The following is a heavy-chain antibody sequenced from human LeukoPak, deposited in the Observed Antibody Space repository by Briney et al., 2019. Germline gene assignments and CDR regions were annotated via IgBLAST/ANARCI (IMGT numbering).Heavy chain of an antibody. CDR2: INTYNGNT. CDR1: GYTFTSYG. D-gene: IGHD1-26*01. CDR3: ARASGILILKYSGSYLNDY. Sequence: ASVKVSCKASGYTFTSYGFSWVRQAPGQGLEWMGWINTYNGNTNYGQKLQGRVTMTTDTSTSTAYMELRSLRSDDTAVYYCARASGILILKYSGSYLNDYWGQGTLVTVSS. V-gene: IGHV1-18*01. J-gene: IGHJ4*02.